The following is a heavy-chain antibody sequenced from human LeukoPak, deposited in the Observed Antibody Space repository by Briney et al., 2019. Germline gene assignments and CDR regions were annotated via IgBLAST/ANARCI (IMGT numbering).Heavy chain of an antibody. D-gene: IGHD6-13*01. V-gene: IGHV3-7*03. CDR2: IKQDGSEK. CDR1: GFTFSKYW. CDR3: ARGGDSSSWYWFDY. Sequence: GGSLRLSCAASGFTFSKYWMSWVRQAPGKGLEWVANIKQDGSEKYYVDSVKGRFTISRDNAKNSLYLQMNSLRAEDTAVYYCARGGDSSSWYWFDYWGQGTLVTVSS. J-gene: IGHJ4*02.